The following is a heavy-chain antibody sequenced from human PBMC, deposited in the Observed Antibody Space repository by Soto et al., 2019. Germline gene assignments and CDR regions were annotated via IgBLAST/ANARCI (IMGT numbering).Heavy chain of an antibody. CDR2: IYYDGTT. Sequence: SETLSLTCTVSSGSISSTSYYWAWIRQPPGKGLEWIGAIYYDGTTYYTESLKSRVSISVDTAKNQFSLTLNSVTAADTAVYFWARQGRNTKIVLVKHYAADFWGQGTAVTVSS. J-gene: IGHJ6*02. CDR1: SGSISSTSYY. D-gene: IGHD3-22*01. V-gene: IGHV4-39*01. CDR3: ARQGRNTKIVLVKHYAADF.